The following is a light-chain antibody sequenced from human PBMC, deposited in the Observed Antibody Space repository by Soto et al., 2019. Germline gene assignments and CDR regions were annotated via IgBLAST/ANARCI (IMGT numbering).Light chain of an antibody. CDR1: QSVSRW. J-gene: IGKJ1*01. CDR2: KAS. V-gene: IGKV1-5*03. Sequence: DIQMTQSPSTLSASVGDRVTITCRASQSVSRWLAWYQQKPGKAPKLLIYKASTLESGVPSRFSGSGSGTVFPLVISLQQPDDATNYYCQQYNDNWTFGQGTKVEIK. CDR3: QQYNDNWT.